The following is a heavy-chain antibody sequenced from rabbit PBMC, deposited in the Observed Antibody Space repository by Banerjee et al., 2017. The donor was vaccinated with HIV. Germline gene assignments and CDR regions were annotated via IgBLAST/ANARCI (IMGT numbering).Heavy chain of an antibody. J-gene: IGHJ6*01. CDR2: IYTASSGST. V-gene: IGHV1S45*01. D-gene: IGHD2-1*01. CDR1: GLDFSSSDW. CDR3: AREESDGGGHLKL. Sequence: QEQLEESGGDLVKPGASLTLTCTASGLDFSSSDWICWVRQAPGKGLEWIASIYTASSGSTYYASWAKGRFTISKTSSTTLTLQMTSLTAADTATYFCAREESDGGGHLKLWGQGTLVTVS.